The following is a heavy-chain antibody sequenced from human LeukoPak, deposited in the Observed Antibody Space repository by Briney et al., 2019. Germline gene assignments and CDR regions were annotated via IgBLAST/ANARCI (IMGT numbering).Heavy chain of an antibody. Sequence: GGSLRLSCAASGFTFSSYAMSWVRQAPGKGLEWVSGISGSGDNTYYADSVKGRFTISRDNSKNTLYVQVNSLGTEDTAVYYCLGGTGWIFDYWGQGTLVTVSS. V-gene: IGHV3-23*01. CDR3: LGGTGWIFDY. D-gene: IGHD6-19*01. CDR2: ISGSGDNT. CDR1: GFTFSSYA. J-gene: IGHJ4*02.